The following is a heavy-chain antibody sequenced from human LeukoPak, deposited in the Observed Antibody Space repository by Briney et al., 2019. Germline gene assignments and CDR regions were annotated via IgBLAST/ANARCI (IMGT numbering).Heavy chain of an antibody. V-gene: IGHV3-11*04. D-gene: IGHD3-22*01. CDR3: AREYSDRSAYYYAFDY. Sequence: GGSLRLSCAASGFTFSNAWMSWVRQAPGKGLEWVSYISSSGSTIFYADSVKGRFTISRDNAKNSLYLQMNSLRAEDTAVYYCAREYSDRSAYYYAFDYWGRGTLVTVSS. CDR1: GFTFSNAW. CDR2: ISSSGSTI. J-gene: IGHJ4*02.